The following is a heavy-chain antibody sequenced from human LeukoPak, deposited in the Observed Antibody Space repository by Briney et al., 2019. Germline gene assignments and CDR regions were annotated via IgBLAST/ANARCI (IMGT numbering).Heavy chain of an antibody. D-gene: IGHD1-26*01. CDR3: GSNPFSGSPG. Sequence: GGSLRLSCAASGFTFSKYVMSWVRQAPGKGLEWVSAVTGSGGDTYYSDSAKGRFTISRDNAKNSLYLQMNSLRAEDTAVYYCGSNPFSGSPGWGQGTLVVVSS. CDR2: VTGSGGDT. CDR1: GFTFSKYV. V-gene: IGHV3-23*01. J-gene: IGHJ4*02.